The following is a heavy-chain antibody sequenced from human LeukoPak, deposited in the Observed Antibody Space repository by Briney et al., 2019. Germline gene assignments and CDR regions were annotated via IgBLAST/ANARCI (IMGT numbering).Heavy chain of an antibody. Sequence: GESLKISCKGSGYSFTSYWIGWVRQMPGKGLEWMGIIYPGGSDTRYSPSFQGQVTISADKSISTAYLQWSSLKASDTAMYYCARINYYDSSGYSYYFDYWGQGTLVTVSS. J-gene: IGHJ4*02. CDR3: ARINYYDSSGYSYYFDY. D-gene: IGHD3-22*01. CDR2: IYPGGSDT. V-gene: IGHV5-51*01. CDR1: GYSFTSYW.